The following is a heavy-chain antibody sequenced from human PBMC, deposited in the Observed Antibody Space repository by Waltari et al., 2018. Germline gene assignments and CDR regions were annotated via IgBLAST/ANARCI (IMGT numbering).Heavy chain of an antibody. J-gene: IGHJ4*02. CDR1: GGTFSSYA. CDR2: IIPIRGIA. Sequence: QVQLVQSGAEVKKPGSSVKVSCKASGGTFSSYAISWVRQAPGQGLEWMGGIIPIRGIANYAQQCQGRGTITADKSTSTAYMELSSLRSEDTAVYYCARGTYYYDSSGSHFFDYWGQGTLVTVSS. V-gene: IGHV1-69*10. D-gene: IGHD3-22*01. CDR3: ARGTYYYDSSGSHFFDY.